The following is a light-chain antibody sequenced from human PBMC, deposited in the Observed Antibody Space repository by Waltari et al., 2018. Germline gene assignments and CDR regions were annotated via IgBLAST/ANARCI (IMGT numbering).Light chain of an antibody. CDR1: QSVGTY. CDR3: QQRRNWPLT. V-gene: IGKV3-11*01. J-gene: IGKJ4*01. CDR2: DAS. Sequence: EIVLTQSPDILSFSPGERATLSCRASQSVGTYLAWYHQQPGQSPRLLIYDASYRATGIPARFSGSGSDTDFTLTISSLQPEDFAVYYCQQRRNWPLTFGGGTRVQI.